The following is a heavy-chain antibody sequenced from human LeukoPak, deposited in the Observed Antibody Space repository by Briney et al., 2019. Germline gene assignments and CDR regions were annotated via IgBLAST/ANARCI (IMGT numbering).Heavy chain of an antibody. CDR3: ARHGSLFRVTPFDY. V-gene: IGHV4-39*01. J-gene: IGHJ4*02. CDR1: GGSISSSSYY. CDR2: IYYSGST. D-gene: IGHD3-10*02. Sequence: PSETLSLTCTVSGGSISSSSYYWGWIRQPPGKGLEWIGSIYYSGSTYYNPSLKSRFTISVDTSKNQFSLKLSSVTAADTAVYYCARHGSLFRVTPFDYWGQGTLVTVSS.